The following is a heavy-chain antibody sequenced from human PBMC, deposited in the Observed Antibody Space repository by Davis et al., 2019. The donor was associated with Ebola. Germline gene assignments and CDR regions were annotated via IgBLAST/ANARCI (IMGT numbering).Heavy chain of an antibody. J-gene: IGHJ4*02. CDR2: ISAYNGNT. Sequence: AASVKVSCKASGYTFTSYGISWVRQAPGQGLEWMGWISAYNGNTNYAQKLQGRVTMTTDTSMSTAYMELRSLRSDDTAVYYCARGMTAYCGGDCYTDFDYWGQGTLVTVSS. V-gene: IGHV1-18*01. CDR1: GYTFTSYG. CDR3: ARGMTAYCGGDCYTDFDY. D-gene: IGHD2-21*02.